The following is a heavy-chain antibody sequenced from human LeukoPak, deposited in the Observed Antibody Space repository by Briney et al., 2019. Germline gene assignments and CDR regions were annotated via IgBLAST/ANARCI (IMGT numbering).Heavy chain of an antibody. CDR2: INHSGST. J-gene: IGHJ3*02. CDR1: GGSFSGYY. CDR3: ARHFGARYYYGSGSRRGAFDI. Sequence: PSETLSLTCAVYGGSFSGYYWSWIRQPPGKGLEWIGEINHSGSTNYNPSLKSRVTISVDTSKNQFSLKLSSVTAADTAVYYCARHFGARYYYGSGSRRGAFDIWGQGTMVTVSS. V-gene: IGHV4-34*01. D-gene: IGHD3-10*01.